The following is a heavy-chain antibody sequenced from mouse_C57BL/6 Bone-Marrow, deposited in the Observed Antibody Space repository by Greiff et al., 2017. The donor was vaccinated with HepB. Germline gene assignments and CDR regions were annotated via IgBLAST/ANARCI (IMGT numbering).Heavy chain of an antibody. CDR1: GFTFSSYA. Sequence: EVQMVESGGGLVKPGGSLKLSCAASGFTFSSYAMSWVRQTPEKRLEWVATISDGGSYTYYPDNVKGRFTISRDNAKNNLYLQMSHLKSEDTAMYYCAVTGTYYAMDYWGQGTSVTVSS. CDR3: AVTGTYYAMDY. J-gene: IGHJ4*01. V-gene: IGHV5-4*01. CDR2: ISDGGSYT. D-gene: IGHD4-1*01.